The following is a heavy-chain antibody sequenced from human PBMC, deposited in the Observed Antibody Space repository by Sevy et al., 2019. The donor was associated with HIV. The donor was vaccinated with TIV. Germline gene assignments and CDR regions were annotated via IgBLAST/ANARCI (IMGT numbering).Heavy chain of an antibody. CDR3: ATLRMSYFVYYFDY. J-gene: IGHJ4*02. D-gene: IGHD1-26*01. Sequence: ASVKVSCKVSGYTLTELSMHWVRQAPGKGLEWMGGFDPEDGETIYTQKFQGRVTMTEDTSTDTAYMELSSLRSEDTAVYYCATLRMSYFVYYFDYWGQGTLVSVSS. CDR2: FDPEDGET. CDR1: GYTLTELS. V-gene: IGHV1-24*01.